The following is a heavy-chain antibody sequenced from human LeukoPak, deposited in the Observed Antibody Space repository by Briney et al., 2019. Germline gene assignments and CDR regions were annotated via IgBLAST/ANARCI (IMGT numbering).Heavy chain of an antibody. J-gene: IGHJ6*03. Sequence: TGGSLRLSCAASGFTFSDYYMSWIRRAPGKGLEWVSYISSRGCTIYYADSVKGRFTISRDNAKNSLYLQMNSLRAEDTAVYYCARDRGYCSGGSCYYYYYYYMDVWGKGTTVTISS. D-gene: IGHD2-15*01. CDR1: GFTFSDYY. CDR3: ARDRGYCSGGSCYYYYYYYMDV. CDR2: ISSRGCTI. V-gene: IGHV3-11*01.